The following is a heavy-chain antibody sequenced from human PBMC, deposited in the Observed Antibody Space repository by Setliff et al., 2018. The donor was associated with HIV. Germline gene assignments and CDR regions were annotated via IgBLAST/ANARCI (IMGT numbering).Heavy chain of an antibody. Sequence: SETLSLTCSVSGGSISTSHWSWIRQPPGKGLEWIGYIYKSGSTNYNASLKSRVIISIDTSKNQFSLKLFSVTAADTAVYYCASRRGGGFLAWPDPYFDYWGQGTLVTVSS. CDR1: GGSISTSH. CDR2: IYKSGST. CDR3: ASRRGGGFLAWPDPYFDY. J-gene: IGHJ4*02. V-gene: IGHV4-59*08. D-gene: IGHD3-3*01.